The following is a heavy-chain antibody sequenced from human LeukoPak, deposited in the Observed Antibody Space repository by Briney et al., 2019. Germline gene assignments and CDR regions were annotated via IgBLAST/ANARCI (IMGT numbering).Heavy chain of an antibody. D-gene: IGHD6-19*01. V-gene: IGHV3-30*04. J-gene: IGHJ1*01. CDR2: ISYDGSNK. Sequence: PGRSLRLSCAASGFTFSSYAMHWVRLAPGKGLEWVAVISYDGSNKYYADSVKGRFTISRDNSKNTLYLQMNSLRAEDTAVYYCARDGVVAVAGTAAEYFQHWGQGTLVTVSS. CDR1: GFTFSSYA. CDR3: ARDGVVAVAGTAAEYFQH.